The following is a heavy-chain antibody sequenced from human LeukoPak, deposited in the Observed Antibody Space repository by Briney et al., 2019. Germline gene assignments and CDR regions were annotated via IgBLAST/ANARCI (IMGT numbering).Heavy chain of an antibody. CDR2: ISDSGRN. D-gene: IGHD3-3*01. Sequence: SETLSLTCTVSGASISSYFWSWVRQPPGKGLELIGYISDSGRNINNPSLESRVTISIDASKNQFSLNLSSVTAADTAVYYCARGRVGWDFWSGYYFDYWGQGTLVTVSS. J-gene: IGHJ4*02. V-gene: IGHV4-59*12. CDR3: ARGRVGWDFWSGYYFDY. CDR1: GASISSYF.